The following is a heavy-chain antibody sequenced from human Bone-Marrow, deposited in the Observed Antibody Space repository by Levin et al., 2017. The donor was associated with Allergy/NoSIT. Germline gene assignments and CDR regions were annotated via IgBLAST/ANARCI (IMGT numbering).Heavy chain of an antibody. V-gene: IGHV1-8*01. CDR3: ARGITAGVDY. D-gene: IGHD1-1*01. J-gene: IGHJ4*02. Sequence: ASVKVSCKASGYSFSIFHINWMRQATGQGLEWMGWMSPDTGNTAYAQKFQGRISMNRNTYIGTAYMELSSLRSDDTAVYYCARGITAGVDYWGQGTLITVSS. CDR1: GYSFSIFH. CDR2: MSPDTGNT.